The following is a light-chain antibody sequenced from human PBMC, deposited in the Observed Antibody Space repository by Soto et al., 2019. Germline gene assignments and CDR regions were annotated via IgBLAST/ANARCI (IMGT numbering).Light chain of an antibody. V-gene: IGKV3-20*01. CDR1: QSVSSSY. Sequence: EIVLTQSPGTLSLSPGERATLSCRASQSVSSSYLAWYQQKPGQAPRLLIYGASSRATGIPDWFSGSGSGTDFTLTISRLEAEDFAVYYCLQYGSSPLFTFGPGTKVDIK. CDR2: GAS. CDR3: LQYGSSPLFT. J-gene: IGKJ3*01.